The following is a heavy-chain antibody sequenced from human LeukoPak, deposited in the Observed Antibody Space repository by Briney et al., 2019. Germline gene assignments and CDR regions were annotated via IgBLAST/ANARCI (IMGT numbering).Heavy chain of an antibody. CDR1: GFTFSTYG. J-gene: IGHJ6*03. CDR2: VHYDGSKI. V-gene: IGHV3-30*02. CDR3: AKDQVPMDV. Sequence: GGSLRLSCSASGFTFSTYGMHWVRQAPGKGLEWVAYVHYDGSKIYYTDSVKGRFTISRDNSKHTAYLQMSSLTTDDTGVYYCAKDQVPMDVWGKGTTVTVSS.